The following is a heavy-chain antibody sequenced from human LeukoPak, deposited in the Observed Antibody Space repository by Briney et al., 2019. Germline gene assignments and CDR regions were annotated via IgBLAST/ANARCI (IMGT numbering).Heavy chain of an antibody. CDR3: ARDQGSLPVWFYYYMDV. J-gene: IGHJ6*03. CDR2: ISYDGTNK. Sequence: GGSLRLSCAASGFTFSSYAMHWVRQAPGKGLEWLAVISYDGTNKYNADSVKGRFTISRDNSKNTLYLQMNSLRDEDTAVYYCARDQGSLPVWFYYYMDVWGSGTTVTVSS. D-gene: IGHD3-16*01. CDR1: GFTFSSYA. V-gene: IGHV3-30*01.